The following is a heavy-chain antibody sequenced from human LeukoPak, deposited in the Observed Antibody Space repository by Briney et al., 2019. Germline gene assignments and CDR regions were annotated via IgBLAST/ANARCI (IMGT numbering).Heavy chain of an antibody. Sequence: QPGGSLRLSCAASGFIFSTYGMQWVRQAPGEGLESVAVTSYDGSTKYYTDSVKGRFTISRDNSKNTLYLQMDFLRPEDTAVYYCAKKGGGAGGFDAPLDYWGQGTLVTVSS. V-gene: IGHV3-30*18. D-gene: IGHD3-10*01. CDR1: GFIFSTYG. CDR3: AKKGGGAGGFDAPLDY. CDR2: TSYDGSTK. J-gene: IGHJ4*02.